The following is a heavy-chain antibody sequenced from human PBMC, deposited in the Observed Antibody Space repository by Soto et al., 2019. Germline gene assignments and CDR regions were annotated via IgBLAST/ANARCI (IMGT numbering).Heavy chain of an antibody. Sequence: DVQLLESGGGLVQPGGSLRLSCAASGFTFRSYAMSWVRQAPGKGLEWVSGISGSGISTHYADSVEGRFTVSRDNSTNTLYLQMNGLRAEDTAVYTCATAPFGPDWYFDLWGRGTVVTVSS. D-gene: IGHD3-10*01. CDR3: ATAPFGPDWYFDL. CDR1: GFTFRSYA. CDR2: ISGSGIST. V-gene: IGHV3-23*01. J-gene: IGHJ2*01.